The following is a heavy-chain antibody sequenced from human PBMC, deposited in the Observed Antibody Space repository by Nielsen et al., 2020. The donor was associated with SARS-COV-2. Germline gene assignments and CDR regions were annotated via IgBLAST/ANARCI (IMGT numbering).Heavy chain of an antibody. CDR1: GFTFSSYA. V-gene: IGHV3-23*01. Sequence: GGSLRLSCAASGFTFSSYAMSWVRQAPGKGLEWVSAISGSGGSTYYADSVKGRFTISRDNAKNTLYLQMNSLRAEDTAVYYCAITNDYGDYEDYWGQGTLVTVSS. J-gene: IGHJ4*02. CDR3: AITNDYGDYEDY. D-gene: IGHD4-17*01. CDR2: ISGSGGST.